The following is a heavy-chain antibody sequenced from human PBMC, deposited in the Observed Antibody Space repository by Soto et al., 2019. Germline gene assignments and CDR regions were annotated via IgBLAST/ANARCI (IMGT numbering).Heavy chain of an antibody. D-gene: IGHD6-13*01. Sequence: VESLKLSCKASGYSFTTYWIGWVLQMPGKGLEWMGIIYPGDSDTRYSPSFQGQVTISADKSISTAYLQWSSLKASDSAMFYCARKDIAGNSVDFWGQGTLVTVSS. CDR1: GYSFTTYW. J-gene: IGHJ4*02. CDR2: IYPGDSDT. CDR3: ARKDIAGNSVDF. V-gene: IGHV5-51*01.